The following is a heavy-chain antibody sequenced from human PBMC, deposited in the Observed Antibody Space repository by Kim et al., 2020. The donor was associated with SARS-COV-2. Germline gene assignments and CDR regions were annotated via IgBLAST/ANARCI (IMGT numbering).Heavy chain of an antibody. CDR2: ISSSSSYI. Sequence: GGSLRLSCAASGFTFSSYSMNWVRQAPGKGLEWVSSISSSSSYIYYADSVKGRFTISRDNAKNSLYLQMNSLRAEDTAVYYCARVGGYSFSLYYGMDVWGQGTTVTVSS. CDR1: GFTFSSYS. V-gene: IGHV3-21*01. J-gene: IGHJ6*02. D-gene: IGHD2-15*01. CDR3: ARVGGYSFSLYYGMDV.